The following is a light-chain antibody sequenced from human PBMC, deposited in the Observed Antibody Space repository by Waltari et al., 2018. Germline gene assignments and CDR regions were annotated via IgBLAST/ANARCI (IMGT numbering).Light chain of an antibody. CDR1: SSDVGAYKL. J-gene: IGLJ3*02. CDR3: CSYAGDSTWV. CDR2: EDT. Sequence: QSALTQPASVSGSLGQSITISCTGSSSDVGAYKLVSWYQQHPGKAPKLMISEDTKRPSVVSSGFSGSKSGNTSSLTISGLQAEDEADYHCCSYAGDSTWVFGGGTVLTVL. V-gene: IGLV2-23*01.